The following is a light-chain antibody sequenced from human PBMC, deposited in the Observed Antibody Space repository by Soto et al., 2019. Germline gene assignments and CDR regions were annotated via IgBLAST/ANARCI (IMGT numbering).Light chain of an antibody. CDR3: QQYGSSRFT. CDR1: QSISSSY. Sequence: EIVLTQSPGTLSLSPGERATLSCRASQSISSSYLACYQQKPGQAPRLLVYCASSRATGIPDRFSGSGSGTDFTLTISRLEPEDFAVYYCQQYGSSRFTFGPGTKVDIK. CDR2: CAS. V-gene: IGKV3-20*01. J-gene: IGKJ3*01.